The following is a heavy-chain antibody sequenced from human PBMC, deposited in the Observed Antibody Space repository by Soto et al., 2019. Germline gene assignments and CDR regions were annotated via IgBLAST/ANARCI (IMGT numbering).Heavy chain of an antibody. CDR3: ARDHNWSFDY. Sequence: PGGSLRLSCAASGFTFNYYAMNWVRQAPEKGLEWVAAITGSGANTYHADAVKGRFTISRDDAKKSLYLQMSSLRDEDTAVYYCARDHNWSFDYWGQGTPVTVSS. J-gene: IGHJ4*02. D-gene: IGHD1-20*01. CDR1: GFTFNYYA. CDR2: ITGSGANT. V-gene: IGHV3-23*01.